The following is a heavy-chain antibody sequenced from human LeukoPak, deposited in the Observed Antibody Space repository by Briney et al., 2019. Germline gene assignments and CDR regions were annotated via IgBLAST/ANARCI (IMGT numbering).Heavy chain of an antibody. CDR2: IYYSGST. J-gene: IGHJ4*02. V-gene: IGHV4-59*12. Sequence: SETLSLTCTVSGGSISSYYWSWIRQPPGRGLEWIGYIYYSGSTNYNPSLKSRVTISVDTSKNQFSLKLSSVPAADTAVYYCARDPYGSIDYWGQGTLVTVSS. CDR1: GGSISSYY. CDR3: ARDPYGSIDY. D-gene: IGHD3-10*01.